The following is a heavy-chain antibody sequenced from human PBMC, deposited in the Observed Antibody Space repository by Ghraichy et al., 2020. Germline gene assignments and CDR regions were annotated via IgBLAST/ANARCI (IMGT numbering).Heavy chain of an antibody. CDR2: ISSSGSTI. J-gene: IGHJ6*02. CDR3: ARDSERGSGWYYGMDV. D-gene: IGHD6-19*01. CDR1: GFTFSDYY. Sequence: LSLTCAASGFTFSDYYMSWIRQAPGKGLEWVSYISSSGSTIYYADSVKGRFTISRDNAKDSLYLQMNSLRAEDTAVYYCARDSERGSGWYYGMDVWGQGTTVTVSS. V-gene: IGHV3-11*01.